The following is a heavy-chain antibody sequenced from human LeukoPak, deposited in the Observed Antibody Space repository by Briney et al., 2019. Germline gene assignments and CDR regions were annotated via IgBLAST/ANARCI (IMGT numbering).Heavy chain of an antibody. CDR2: IYTSGST. J-gene: IGHJ4*02. V-gene: IGHV4-38-2*02. D-gene: IGHD6-13*01. Sequence: SETLSLTCTVSGYSISSGYYWGWIRQPPGKGLEWIGRIYTSGSTNYNPSLKSRVTISVDKSNNQFSLKLSSVTAADTAVYYCASAEPRGSNWYPYWGQGTLVTVSS. CDR3: ASAEPRGSNWYPY. CDR1: GYSISSGYY.